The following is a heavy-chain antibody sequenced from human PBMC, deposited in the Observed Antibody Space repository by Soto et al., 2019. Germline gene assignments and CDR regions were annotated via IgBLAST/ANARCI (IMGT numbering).Heavy chain of an antibody. V-gene: IGHV1-69*13. CDR3: ARDGGIAARGRYYYYYYGMDV. J-gene: IGHJ6*02. Sequence: SVKVSCKASGGTFSSYAISWVRQAPGQGLEWMGGIIPIFGTANYAQKFQGRVTITADESTSTAYMELSSLRSEDTAVYYCARDGGIAARGRYYYYYYGMDVWGQGTTVTVSS. D-gene: IGHD6-6*01. CDR2: IIPIFGTA. CDR1: GGTFSSYA.